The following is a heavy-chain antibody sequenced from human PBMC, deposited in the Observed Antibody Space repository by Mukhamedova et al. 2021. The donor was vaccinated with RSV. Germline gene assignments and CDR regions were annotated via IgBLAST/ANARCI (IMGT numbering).Heavy chain of an antibody. D-gene: IGHD3/OR15-3a*01. V-gene: IGHV1-46*01. CDR2: DTT. Sequence: DTTNYAQKFQGRVTVTGDTSTSTVYMDLSSLRSEDTAVYYCAREIGVFPLGDFWTGYYDYWGRGTLSTVPP. J-gene: IGHJ4*02. CDR3: AREIGVFPLGDFWTGYYDY.